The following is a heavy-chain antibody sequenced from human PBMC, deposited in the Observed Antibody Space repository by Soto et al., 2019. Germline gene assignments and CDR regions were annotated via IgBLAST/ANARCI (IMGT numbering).Heavy chain of an antibody. V-gene: IGHV3-23*01. CDR2: IGTSGTPT. CDR3: TRILWSSRRDALDI. CDR1: GFTFRNYA. Sequence: GGSLRRSCIASGFTFRNYAMAWGRHAPGEDLEWVSAIGTSGTPTLYADSVKSRFSISRDDSRNTVSLQMNSLGVEDTATYYCTRILWSSRRDALDIWGQGTTVTVSS. J-gene: IGHJ6*02. D-gene: IGHD2-21*01.